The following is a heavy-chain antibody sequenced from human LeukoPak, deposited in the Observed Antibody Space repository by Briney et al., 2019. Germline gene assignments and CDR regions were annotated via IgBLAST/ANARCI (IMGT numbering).Heavy chain of an antibody. J-gene: IGHJ4*01. CDR3: VKGTGGWLSLYYFDH. CDR1: GFTFDDYA. D-gene: IGHD3/OR15-3a*01. CDR2: ISRTSDTI. V-gene: IGHV3-9*03. Sequence: PGGSLRLSCAASGFTFDDYAMHWVRHTPGKGLEWVSGISRTSDTIRYVDSVKGRFTISRDNAKNSLYLQMNSLRPEDMALYYCVKGTGGWLSLYYFDHWGHGTLVTVSS.